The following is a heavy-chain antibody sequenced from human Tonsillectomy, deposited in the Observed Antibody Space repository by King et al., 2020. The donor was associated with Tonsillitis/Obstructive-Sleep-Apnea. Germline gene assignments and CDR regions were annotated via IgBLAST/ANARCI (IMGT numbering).Heavy chain of an antibody. CDR1: GYTFTGYD. CDR2: INPNSGGT. J-gene: IGHJ6*02. V-gene: IGHV1-2*02. D-gene: IGHD3-22*01. CDR3: ARTSDRSPNYYYGMDV. Sequence: QLVQSGAEVKKPGASVKVSCKASGYTFTGYDIHWVRQAPGQGLEWMGWINPNSGGTNYAQKFQGRVTMTRDTSISTANMELSSLTSDDTAVYYCARTSDRSPNYYYGMDVWGQGTTVTVSS.